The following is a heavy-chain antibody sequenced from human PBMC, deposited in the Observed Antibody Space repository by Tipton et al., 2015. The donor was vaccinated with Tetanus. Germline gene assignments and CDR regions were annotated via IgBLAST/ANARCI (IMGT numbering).Heavy chain of an antibody. CDR3: ARVYCSGGSCYDGWGD. Sequence: TLSLTCTVSGDSISSRNSYWGWIRQPPGKGLEWVGSIYYSGSTNYNPSLKSRVTISVDTSKNQFSLKLSSVTAADTAVYYCARVYCSGGSCYDGWGDWGQGTLVTVSS. J-gene: IGHJ4*02. V-gene: IGHV4-39*07. D-gene: IGHD2-15*01. CDR2: IYYSGST. CDR1: GDSISSRNSY.